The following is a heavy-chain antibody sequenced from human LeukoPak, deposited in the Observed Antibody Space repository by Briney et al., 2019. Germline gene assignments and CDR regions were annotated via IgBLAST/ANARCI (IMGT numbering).Heavy chain of an antibody. Sequence: SETLSLTCAVYGGSFSCYYWSWIRQPPGKGLGWIGEINHSGSTNYNPSLKSRVTISVDTSKNQFSLKLSSVTAADTAVYYCATSIAARSGWFDPWGQGTLVTVSS. D-gene: IGHD6-6*01. CDR2: INHSGST. CDR1: GGSFSCYY. J-gene: IGHJ5*02. V-gene: IGHV4-34*01. CDR3: ATSIAARSGWFDP.